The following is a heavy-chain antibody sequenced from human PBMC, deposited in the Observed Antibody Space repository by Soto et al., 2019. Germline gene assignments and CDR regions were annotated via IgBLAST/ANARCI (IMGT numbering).Heavy chain of an antibody. J-gene: IGHJ6*02. D-gene: IGHD6-13*01. Sequence: EVQLVQSGAEVRKPGESLKISCKGSGYSFTTYWIGWVRQMPGKGLECMGIIYPGDSDTRYGPSFQGQVTISADKSISTAYLQCSSLKASDTAMYYCARQAAAGKYYYGMDVWGQGTTVTVSS. CDR2: IYPGDSDT. V-gene: IGHV5-51*01. CDR3: ARQAAAGKYYYGMDV. CDR1: GYSFTTYW.